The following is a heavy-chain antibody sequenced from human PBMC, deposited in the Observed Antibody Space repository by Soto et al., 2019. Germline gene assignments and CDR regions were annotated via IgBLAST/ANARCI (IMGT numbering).Heavy chain of an antibody. Sequence: GGSLRLSCAASGFTFSNAWMSWVRQAPGKGLEWVGRIKSKTDGGTTDYAAPVKGRFTITRDDSKNTLYLQMNSLKTEATAVYYCTTGLAEGEGSGYDDAFDIWGQGTMVTVSS. D-gene: IGHD5-12*01. CDR2: IKSKTDGGTT. V-gene: IGHV3-15*01. CDR3: TTGLAEGEGSGYDDAFDI. CDR1: GFTFSNAW. J-gene: IGHJ3*02.